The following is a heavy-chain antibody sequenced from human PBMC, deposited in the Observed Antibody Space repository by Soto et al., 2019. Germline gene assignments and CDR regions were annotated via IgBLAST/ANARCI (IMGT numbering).Heavy chain of an antibody. CDR3: ARGHLPGQWQHLKFYYKDV. CDR2: ISSNGGST. V-gene: IGHV3-64*01. D-gene: IGHD6-19*01. Sequence: GGSLRLSCAASGFTFSSYAMHWVRQAPGKGLEYVSAISSNGGSTYYANSVTGRFTISRHHSTNTLYLQMGSLRAEDMAVYYCARGHLPGQWQHLKFYYKDVWGRGTTVTVSS. J-gene: IGHJ6*03. CDR1: GFTFSSYA.